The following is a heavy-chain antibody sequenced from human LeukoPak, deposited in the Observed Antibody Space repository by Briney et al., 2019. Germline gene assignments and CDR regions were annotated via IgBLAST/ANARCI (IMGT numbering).Heavy chain of an antibody. CDR3: AGGPIIDIVIVPAADDYYYMDV. D-gene: IGHD2-2*01. V-gene: IGHV1-18*01. CDR1: GYTFTSYG. J-gene: IGHJ6*03. CDR2: ISAYNGNT. Sequence: GASVKVSCKASGYTFTSYGISWVRQAPGQGLEWMGWISAYNGNTKYPQKLQGRVTMTTDTSTSTAYMELRSLRSDDTAVYYCAGGPIIDIVIVPAADDYYYMDVWGKGTTVTVSS.